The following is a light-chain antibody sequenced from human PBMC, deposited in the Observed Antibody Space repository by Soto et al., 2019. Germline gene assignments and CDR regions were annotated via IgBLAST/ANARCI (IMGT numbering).Light chain of an antibody. V-gene: IGKV3-20*01. CDR2: GAS. CDR3: QQYGSSGT. J-gene: IGKJ1*01. Sequence: IVLTQSPVTLSLSPWERATLSCRASQSVSNNYLAWYQQKPGQAPRLLIYGASNRATGIPDRFSGSGSGTDFTLTISRLEPEDFAVYYCQQYGSSGTFGQGTKVDIK. CDR1: QSVSNNY.